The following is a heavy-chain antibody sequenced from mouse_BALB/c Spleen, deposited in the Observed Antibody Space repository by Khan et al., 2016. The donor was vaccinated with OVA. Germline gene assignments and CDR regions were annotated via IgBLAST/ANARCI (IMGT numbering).Heavy chain of an antibody. J-gene: IGHJ4*01. CDR1: GYTFTNYG. Sequence: QEVQSGPELKKPGETVKISCKASGYTFTNYGMNWVKQSPGKALKWMGWINTYTGEPTYADDFKGRFAFSLETSASTAYLQINNLKNEDTATYFCARPPYFSYTLDYWGQGTSVIVSS. CDR2: INTYTGEP. CDR3: ARPPYFSYTLDY. D-gene: IGHD2-10*01. V-gene: IGHV9-3-1*01.